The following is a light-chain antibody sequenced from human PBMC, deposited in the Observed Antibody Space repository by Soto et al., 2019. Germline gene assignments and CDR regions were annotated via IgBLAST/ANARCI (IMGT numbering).Light chain of an antibody. Sequence: SYELTQPLSVSVALGQTARITCGGNNIGSKNVHWYQQKPGQAPVLVIYRDSNRPSGIPERSSGSNSGNTATLTIGRAQAGDEAYYCCQVWDSSTVVFGGGTKLTVL. CDR3: QVWDSSTVV. J-gene: IGLJ2*01. CDR2: RDS. V-gene: IGLV3-9*01. CDR1: NIGSKN.